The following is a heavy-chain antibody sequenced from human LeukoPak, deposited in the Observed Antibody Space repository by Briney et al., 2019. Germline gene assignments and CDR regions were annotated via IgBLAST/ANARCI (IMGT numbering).Heavy chain of an antibody. Sequence: PGGSLRLSCAASGFTFSSYSMNWVRQAPGKGLEWVSYISSGSSTIYYADSVKGRFTISRDNAKNPLYLQMNSLRDEDTAVYYCARISVNRNTAHFDYWGQGTLVTVSS. CDR1: GFTFSSYS. D-gene: IGHD4-17*01. V-gene: IGHV3-48*02. J-gene: IGHJ4*02. CDR2: ISSGSSTI. CDR3: ARISVNRNTAHFDY.